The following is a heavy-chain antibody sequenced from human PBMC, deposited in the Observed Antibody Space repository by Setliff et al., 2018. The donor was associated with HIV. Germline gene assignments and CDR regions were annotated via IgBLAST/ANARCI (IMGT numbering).Heavy chain of an antibody. CDR1: GGSISSYY. D-gene: IGHD1-26*01. CDR2: IYYSGST. J-gene: IGHJ3*02. CDR3: ARGFATSPDPYDAFDI. Sequence: PSETLSLTCTVSGGSISSYYWSWIRQHPGKGLEWIGYIYYSGSTYYNPSLKSRVTISVDTSKNQFSLKLSSVTAADTAVYYCARGFATSPDPYDAFDIWGQGTMVTVSS. V-gene: IGHV4-59*06.